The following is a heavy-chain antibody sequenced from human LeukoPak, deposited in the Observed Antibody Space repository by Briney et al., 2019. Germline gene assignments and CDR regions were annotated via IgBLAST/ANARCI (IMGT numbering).Heavy chain of an antibody. CDR3: ARGPTRYYFDC. J-gene: IGHJ4*02. CDR2: IYYSGST. D-gene: IGHD4-17*01. Sequence: SETLSLTCTVSGDSINDYYWSWIRQPPGKGLEWIGYIYYSGSTNYNPSLKSRVTISVDTSKNQFSLGLSSVTAADTAVYYCARGPTRYYFDCWGQGTLVTVSS. V-gene: IGHV4-59*01. CDR1: GDSINDYY.